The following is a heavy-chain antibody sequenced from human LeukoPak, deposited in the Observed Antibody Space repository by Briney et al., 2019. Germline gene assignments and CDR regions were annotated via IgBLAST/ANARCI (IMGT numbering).Heavy chain of an antibody. D-gene: IGHD1-1*01. CDR1: GFTFTNYA. J-gene: IGHJ4*02. Sequence: PGGSLRLSCAASGFTFTNYAMSWVRQAPGEGLEWVSGISHSGGTSYYADSVKGRFTISRDNSKDTLYLQMSSLRGEDTAIYYCAKEKYNAWSPYYFDYWGQGTLVTVSS. CDR2: ISHSGGTS. CDR3: AKEKYNAWSPYYFDY. V-gene: IGHV3-23*01.